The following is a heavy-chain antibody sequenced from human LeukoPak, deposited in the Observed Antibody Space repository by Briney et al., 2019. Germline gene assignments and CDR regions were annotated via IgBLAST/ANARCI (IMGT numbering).Heavy chain of an antibody. CDR2: IYSSAST. CDR3: ARDNYGDYDQFDY. V-gene: IGHV4-4*07. D-gene: IGHD4-17*01. CDR1: GGSISSYY. J-gene: IGHJ4*02. Sequence: SETLSLTCTVSGGSISSYYWSWIRQPAGKGLEWIGRIYSSASTNYNPSLKSRVTMSVDTSRNQSSLKLSSVTAADTAVYYCARDNYGDYDQFDYWGQGTLFTVSS.